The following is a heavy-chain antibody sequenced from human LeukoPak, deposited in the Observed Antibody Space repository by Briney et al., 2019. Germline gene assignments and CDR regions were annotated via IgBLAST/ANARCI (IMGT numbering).Heavy chain of an antibody. Sequence: GGSPRLSCAASGFTLTRYWMSWVRQAPGKGPEWVANINEDGSEKYYLDSVRGRFTFSRDNARNSLYLQMNSLRVEDAAVYFCARVGAAGFDYWGQGALVTVSS. CDR3: ARVGAAGFDY. CDR2: INEDGSEK. V-gene: IGHV3-7*03. J-gene: IGHJ4*02. CDR1: GFTLTRYW. D-gene: IGHD6-13*01.